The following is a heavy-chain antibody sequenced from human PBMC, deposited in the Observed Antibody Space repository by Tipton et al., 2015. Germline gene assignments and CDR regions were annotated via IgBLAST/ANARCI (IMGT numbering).Heavy chain of an antibody. Sequence: QLVQSGAEVKKPGESLKISCKGSGFSFTNYWMTWVRQAPGKGLEWVANIKPDGSESYYLESVKGRFTFSRDNAKNSLYLQMNRLRAEDTAVYYCARSGGYGWDQWGQGTLVTVSS. CDR2: IKPDGSES. V-gene: IGHV3-7*01. CDR1: GFSFTNYW. J-gene: IGHJ4*02. D-gene: IGHD5-12*01. CDR3: ARSGGYGWDQ.